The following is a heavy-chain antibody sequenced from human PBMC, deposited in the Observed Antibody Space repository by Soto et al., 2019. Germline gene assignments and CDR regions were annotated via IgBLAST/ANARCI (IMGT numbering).Heavy chain of an antibody. CDR3: ANIGAVTVWIPFD. CDR2: VAKDGSEE. Sequence: QAQLVESGGGVVQRGGSLRLSCVASGFTFSKSAMHWVRQAPGEGLEWVAVVAKDGSEEYYADSVKGRFTISKDNSKNTLYLQLNSLRPEDTAVYYCANIGAVTVWIPFDWGQGTLVTVSS. J-gene: IGHJ4*02. D-gene: IGHD2-21*02. CDR1: GFTFSKSA. V-gene: IGHV3-30*18.